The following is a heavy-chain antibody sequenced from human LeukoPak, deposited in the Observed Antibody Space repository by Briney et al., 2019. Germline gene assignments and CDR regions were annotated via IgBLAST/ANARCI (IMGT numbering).Heavy chain of an antibody. D-gene: IGHD2-2*01. CDR1: GFTFSSYS. Sequence: GGSLRLSCAASGFTFSSYSMNWVRQAPGKGLEWVSSISSSSSYIYYADSVKGRFTISRDNAKNSLYLQMNSLRAEDTAVYYCASLPVIVVVPAATQGSGSYSDFDYWGQGTLVTVSS. CDR2: ISSSSSYI. J-gene: IGHJ4*02. V-gene: IGHV3-21*01. CDR3: ASLPVIVVVPAATQGSGSYSDFDY.